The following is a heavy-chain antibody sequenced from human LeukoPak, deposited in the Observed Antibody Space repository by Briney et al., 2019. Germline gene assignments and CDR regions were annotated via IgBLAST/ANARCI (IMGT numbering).Heavy chain of an antibody. V-gene: IGHV4-4*07. CDR1: GGSISSYY. Sequence: SETLSLTCTVSGGSISSYYWSWIRQPAGKGLEWIGRIYTSGSTNYNPSLKSRVTISVDTSKNQFSLKLSSVTAADTAVYYCARSAGVDGDYVYFDYWGQGTLVTVSS. CDR3: ARSAGVDGDYVYFDY. D-gene: IGHD3-16*01. CDR2: IYTSGST. J-gene: IGHJ4*02.